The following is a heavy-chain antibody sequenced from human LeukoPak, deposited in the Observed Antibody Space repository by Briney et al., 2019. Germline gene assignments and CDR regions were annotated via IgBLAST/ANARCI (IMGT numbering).Heavy chain of an antibody. CDR2: IYDSKDT. CDR3: ARHGRPEYGGYENAFDI. CDR1: GGSISSRTYY. V-gene: IGHV4-39*01. D-gene: IGHD5-12*01. Sequence: PSETLSLTCTGSGGSISSRTYYWDWIRQPPGQGLELIGNIYDSKDTYYTPSLKSRITIFFDTAKNQVSLKLSSVPAADTAVYYCARHGRPEYGGYENAFDIWGKETMVTVSS. J-gene: IGHJ3*02.